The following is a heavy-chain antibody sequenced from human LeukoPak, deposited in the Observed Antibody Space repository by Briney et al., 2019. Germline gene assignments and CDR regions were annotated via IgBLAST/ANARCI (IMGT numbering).Heavy chain of an antibody. CDR3: ARDVRLVVVPAAMLLGTGRGPLDY. J-gene: IGHJ4*02. CDR1: GFTFSSYS. Sequence: GGSLRLSCAASGFTFSSYSMNWVRQAPGKGPEWVSSISSSSSYIYYADSVKGRFTISRDNAKNSLYLQMNSLRAEDTAVYYCARDVRLVVVPAAMLLGTGRGPLDYWGQGTLVTVSS. D-gene: IGHD2-2*01. V-gene: IGHV3-21*01. CDR2: ISSSSSYI.